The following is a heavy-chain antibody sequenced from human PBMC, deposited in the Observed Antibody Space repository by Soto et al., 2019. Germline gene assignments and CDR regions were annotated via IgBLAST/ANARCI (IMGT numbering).Heavy chain of an antibody. J-gene: IGHJ4*02. V-gene: IGHV4-59*13. CDR3: ARLKGTRYFDF. Sequence: SETLSLTCTVSGASISTYYCSWIRQPPGKGLEYIGFMYYSGRTNYNPSLKSRVTLSVDRSKNQFSLKLSSVTAADTAVYYCARLKGTRYFDFWGPGVLVTVSS. D-gene: IGHD3-10*01. CDR2: MYYSGRT. CDR1: GASISTYY.